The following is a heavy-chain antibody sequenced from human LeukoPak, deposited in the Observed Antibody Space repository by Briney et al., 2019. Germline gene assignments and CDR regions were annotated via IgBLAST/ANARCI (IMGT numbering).Heavy chain of an antibody. D-gene: IGHD5-12*01. J-gene: IGHJ4*02. CDR2: INHSGST. V-gene: IGHV4-34*01. Sequence: PSETLSLTCAVYGVSFSDYYWSWIRQPPGKGLEWIGEINHSGSTNYNPSLKSRVTISVDTSKNQFSLRLTSVTAADTAVYYCARVSGYDSGFIYYFDYWGQGTLVTVSS. CDR1: GVSFSDYY. CDR3: ARVSGYDSGFIYYFDY.